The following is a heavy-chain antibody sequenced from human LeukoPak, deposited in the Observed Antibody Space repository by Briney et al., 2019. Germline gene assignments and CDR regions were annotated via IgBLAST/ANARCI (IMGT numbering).Heavy chain of an antibody. CDR1: GFTFSSYA. CDR3: AKGGKYSSSWYRIAEYFQH. D-gene: IGHD6-13*01. Sequence: GGSLRLSCAASGFTFSSYAISWVRQAPGKGLEWVSAISKSGDSTYYADSVKGRFTISRDNSKNTLYLQMNSLRAEDTAVYYCAKGGKYSSSWYRIAEYFQHWGQGTLVTVSS. J-gene: IGHJ1*01. V-gene: IGHV3-23*01. CDR2: ISKSGDST.